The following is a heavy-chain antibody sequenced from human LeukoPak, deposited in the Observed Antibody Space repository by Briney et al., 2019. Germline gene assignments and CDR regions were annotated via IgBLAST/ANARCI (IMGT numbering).Heavy chain of an antibody. CDR1: GFTFSTYS. D-gene: IGHD2-15*01. J-gene: IGHJ4*01. Sequence: GGSLRLSCAASGFTFSTYSMNWVRQAPGKGLEWVSSISSSSTYIYYADSVKGRFTISRDNAKNSLYLQMNTLRAEDTAVYYCVRGTGRIFDTWGDGTLVTVSS. CDR2: ISSSSTYI. V-gene: IGHV3-21*03. CDR3: VRGTGRIFDT.